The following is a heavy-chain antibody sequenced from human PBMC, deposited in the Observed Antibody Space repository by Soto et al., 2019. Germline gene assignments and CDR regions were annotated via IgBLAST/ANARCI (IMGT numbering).Heavy chain of an antibody. V-gene: IGHV1-69*12. CDR3: ARHPGRPYYYYGMDV. Sequence: QVQLVQSGAEVKKPGSSVKVSCKASGGTFSTYAISWVRQAPGQGLEWMGGIIPSFGTADYAQKFQGRVTITADESTSTAYMGLSSLRSQDTAVYYCARHPGRPYYYYGMDVWGQGTTVTVSS. D-gene: IGHD2-15*01. CDR1: GGTFSTYA. J-gene: IGHJ6*02. CDR2: IIPSFGTA.